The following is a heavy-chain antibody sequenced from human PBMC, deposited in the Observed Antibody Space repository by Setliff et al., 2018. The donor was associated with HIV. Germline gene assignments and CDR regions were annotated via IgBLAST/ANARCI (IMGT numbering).Heavy chain of an antibody. D-gene: IGHD7-27*01. V-gene: IGHV3-48*01. CDR2: IYPDSNNI. J-gene: IGHJ4*02. CDR1: GFTFSISG. Sequence: AGGSLRLSCVASGFTFSISGMNWVRQAPGKGLEWVSHIYPDSNNIDYTDSVKGRFTISRDNAKNSLYLQMNSLRAEDAAVYYCATDLHWAFDYWGQGSLVTVS. CDR3: ATDLHWAFDY.